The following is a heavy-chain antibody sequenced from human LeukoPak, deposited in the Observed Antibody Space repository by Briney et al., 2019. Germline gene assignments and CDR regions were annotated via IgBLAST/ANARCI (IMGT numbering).Heavy chain of an antibody. J-gene: IGHJ4*02. CDR3: ARVASNYDFDY. CDR1: GFTFDDYG. D-gene: IGHD4-11*01. V-gene: IGHV3-20*04. CDR2: INWNGGNT. Sequence: GGSLRLSCAASGFTFDDYGMTWVRQAPGKGLVWVSGINWNGGNTVYADSVKGRFTISRDNAQNSLYLQMNSLRAEDTALYYCARVASNYDFDYWGQGTLVSVSS.